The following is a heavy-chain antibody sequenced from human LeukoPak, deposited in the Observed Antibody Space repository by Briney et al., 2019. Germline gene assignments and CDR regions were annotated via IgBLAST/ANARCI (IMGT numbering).Heavy chain of an antibody. Sequence: ASVKVSCKASGYTFTSYDINWVRQATGQGLEWMGWMNPNSGSTGYAQKFQGRVTMTRNTSISTAYMELGSLRSEDTAVYYCARGACSGWYWGPCRANYYYYHMDVWGKGTTVTVSS. CDR1: GYTFTSYD. V-gene: IGHV1-8*01. J-gene: IGHJ6*03. CDR3: ARGACSGWYWGPCRANYYYYHMDV. D-gene: IGHD6-19*01. CDR2: MNPNSGST.